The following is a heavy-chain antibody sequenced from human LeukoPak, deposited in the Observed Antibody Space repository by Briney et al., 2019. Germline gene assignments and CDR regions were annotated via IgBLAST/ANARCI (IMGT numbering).Heavy chain of an antibody. J-gene: IGHJ4*02. CDR2: ISSNSDYI. D-gene: IGHD1-1*01. V-gene: IGHV3-21*01. CDR3: ARGPARGHWLFDY. CDR1: RFTFSSYS. Sequence: GGSLRLSCAASRFTFSSYSMNWVRQAPGKGLEWVSSISSNSDYIYYADSVKGRFTISRDNAKDSLYLQMNSLRAEDTAVYFCARGPARGHWLFDYWGQGTLVTVSS.